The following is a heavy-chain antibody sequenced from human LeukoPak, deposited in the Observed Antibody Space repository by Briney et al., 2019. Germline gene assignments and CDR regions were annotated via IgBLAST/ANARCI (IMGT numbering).Heavy chain of an antibody. CDR3: ARGPVVGWFDP. CDR1: GGSFSGYY. J-gene: IGHJ5*02. V-gene: IGHV4-34*01. CDR2: INHSGST. Sequence: PSETLSLTCAVYGGSFSGYYWSWIRQPPGKGLEWIGEINHSGSTNYNPPLKSRVTISVDTSKNQFSLKLSSVTAADTAVYYCARGPVVGWFDPWGQGTLVTVSS. D-gene: IGHD2-15*01.